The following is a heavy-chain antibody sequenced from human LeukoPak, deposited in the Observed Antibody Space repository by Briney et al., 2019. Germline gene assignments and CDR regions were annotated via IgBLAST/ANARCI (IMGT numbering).Heavy chain of an antibody. Sequence: GGSLRLSCAASGFTFSSYAMHWVRQAPGKGLEWVAVTSYDGSNKYYAGSVKGRFIISRDNSKNTLYLQMNSLRAEDTAVYYCARGVAYRLSDAFDIWGQGTMVTVSS. D-gene: IGHD6-25*01. CDR3: ARGVAYRLSDAFDI. CDR2: TSYDGSNK. V-gene: IGHV3-30-3*01. J-gene: IGHJ3*02. CDR1: GFTFSSYA.